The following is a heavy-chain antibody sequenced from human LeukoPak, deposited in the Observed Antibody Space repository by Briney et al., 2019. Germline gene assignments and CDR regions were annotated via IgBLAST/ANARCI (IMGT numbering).Heavy chain of an antibody. J-gene: IGHJ3*02. V-gene: IGHV4-4*02. CDR1: GGSISSSNW. Sequence: SETLSLTCAVSGGSISSSNWWSWVRQPPGKGLEWIGEIYHSGSTNYNPSLKSRVTISVDKSKSQFSLKLSSVTAADTAVYYCATTYHYSNHFVAFDIWGQGTMVTVSS. CDR3: ATTYHYSNHFVAFDI. D-gene: IGHD4-11*01. CDR2: IYHSGST.